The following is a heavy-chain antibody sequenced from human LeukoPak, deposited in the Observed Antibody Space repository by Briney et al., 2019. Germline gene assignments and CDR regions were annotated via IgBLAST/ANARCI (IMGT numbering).Heavy chain of an antibody. CDR1: GGSINNDY. Sequence: SETLSLTCSVSGGSINNDYWGWVRQPPGKELEGIGDIYYIGSTTYNPSLESRVTISLDTSKKQFSLRLTSVTAADTAVYYCARPQAGNAFDVWGQGTMVTVSS. CDR3: ARPQAGNAFDV. CDR2: IYYIGST. J-gene: IGHJ3*01. D-gene: IGHD6-19*01. V-gene: IGHV4-59*08.